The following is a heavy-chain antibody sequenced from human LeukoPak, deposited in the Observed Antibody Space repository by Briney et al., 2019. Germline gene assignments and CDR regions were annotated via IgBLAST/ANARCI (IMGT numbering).Heavy chain of an antibody. CDR1: GFTFSSYA. D-gene: IGHD6-13*01. J-gene: IGHJ6*02. Sequence: PGGSLRLSCAASGFTFSSYAMSWVRQAPGKGLEWVSAISGSGGSTYYADSVKGRFTISRDNSKNTLYLQMNSPRAEDTAVYYCAKDAFSSSWYDYYYGMDVWGQGTTVTVSS. CDR2: ISGSGGST. V-gene: IGHV3-23*01. CDR3: AKDAFSSSWYDYYYGMDV.